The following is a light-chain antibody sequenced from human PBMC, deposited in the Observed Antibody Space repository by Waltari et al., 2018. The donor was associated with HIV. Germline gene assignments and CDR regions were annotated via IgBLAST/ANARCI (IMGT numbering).Light chain of an antibody. V-gene: IGLV2-14*03. CDR3: SSYTSSSTPVL. CDR2: DVS. Sequence: QSALTQPASVSGSPGQSITISCTGTSSDVGGYNYVSWYQPHPGKAPKLMIDDVSNRPSGVSNRFSGSTSGNTASLTISGLQAEDEADYYCSSYTSSSTPVLFGGGTKLTVL. J-gene: IGLJ2*01. CDR1: SSDVGGYNY.